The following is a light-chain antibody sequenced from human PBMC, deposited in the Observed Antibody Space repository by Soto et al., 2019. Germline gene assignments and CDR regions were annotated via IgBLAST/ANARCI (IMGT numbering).Light chain of an antibody. CDR1: SSDVGGYNY. CDR2: EVS. J-gene: IGLJ2*01. Sequence: QSALTQPPSASGSPGQSVTISCNETSSDVGGYNYVSWYQQHPGKAPKLMIYEVSKRPSGVPDRFSGSKSGNTASLTVSGLQAEDEADYYCSSYAGSNSVVFGGGTQLTVL. CDR3: SSYAGSNSVV. V-gene: IGLV2-8*01.